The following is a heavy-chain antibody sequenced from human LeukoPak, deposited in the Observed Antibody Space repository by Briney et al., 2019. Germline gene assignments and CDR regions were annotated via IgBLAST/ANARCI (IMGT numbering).Heavy chain of an antibody. CDR1: GYTFTGYY. CDR3: ASADFWSGYYGWGYYGMDV. Sequence: ASVKVSCKASGYTFTGYYMHWVRQAPGQGLEWMGRINPNSGGTNYAQKFQGRVTMTRDTSISTAYMELSRLRSDDTAVYYCASADFWSGYYGWGYYGMDVWGQGTTVTVSS. D-gene: IGHD3-3*01. J-gene: IGHJ6*02. CDR2: INPNSGGT. V-gene: IGHV1-2*06.